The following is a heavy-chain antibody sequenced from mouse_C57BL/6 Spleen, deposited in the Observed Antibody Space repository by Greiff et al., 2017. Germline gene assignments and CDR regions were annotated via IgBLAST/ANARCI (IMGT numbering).Heavy chain of an antibody. CDR3: ARNGIPTLVFDY. CDR1: GYAFSSYW. CDR2: IYPGDGDT. V-gene: IGHV1-80*01. Sequence: QVQLQQSGAELVKPGASVKISCKASGYAFSSYWMNWVKQRPGKGLEWIGQIYPGDGDTNYNGKFKGKATLTADKSSSTAYMQLSSLTSEDSAVYFCARNGIPTLVFDYWGQGTTLTVSS. D-gene: IGHD1-1*01. J-gene: IGHJ2*01.